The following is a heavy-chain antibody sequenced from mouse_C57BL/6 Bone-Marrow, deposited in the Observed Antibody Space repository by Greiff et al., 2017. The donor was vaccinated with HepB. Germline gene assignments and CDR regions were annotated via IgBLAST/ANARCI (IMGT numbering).Heavy chain of an antibody. D-gene: IGHD6-1*01. J-gene: IGHJ1*03. CDR2: IYPGDGDT. CDR1: GYAFSSSW. V-gene: IGHV1-82*01. Sequence: QVQLQQSGPELVKPGASVKISCKASGYAFSSSWMNWVKQRPGKGLEWIGRIYPGDGDTNYNGKFKGKATLSADKSSSTAYMQLSILTSEDSAVYFCARSPVAFDVWGTGTTVTVSS. CDR3: ARSPVAFDV.